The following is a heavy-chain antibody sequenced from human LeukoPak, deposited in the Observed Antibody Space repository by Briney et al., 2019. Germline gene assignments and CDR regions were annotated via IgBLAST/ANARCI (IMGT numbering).Heavy chain of an antibody. D-gene: IGHD1-26*01. V-gene: IGHV3-48*03. CDR1: GFTFSSYE. J-gene: IGHJ4*02. CDR2: ISSSGSTI. Sequence: GGSLRLSCAASGFTFSSYEMNWVRQAPGKGLEWVSYISSSGSTIYYADSVKGRFTISRDNAKNSLYLQMNSLRAEDTAVYYCARSSGSYYSPLYYFDYWGQGTLVTVSS. CDR3: ARSSGSYYSPLYYFDY.